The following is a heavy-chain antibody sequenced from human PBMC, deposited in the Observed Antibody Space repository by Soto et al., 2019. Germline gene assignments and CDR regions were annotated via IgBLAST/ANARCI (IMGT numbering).Heavy chain of an antibody. CDR3: ARGGRSIAARYYYGMDV. CDR2: INHSGST. Sequence: LSLTCAVYGGSFSGYYWRWTRQPPGKGLEWIGEINHSGSTNYNPSLKSRVTISVDTSKNQFSLKLSSVTAADTAVYYCARGGRSIAARYYYGMDVWGQGTTVTVSS. D-gene: IGHD6-6*01. J-gene: IGHJ6*02. V-gene: IGHV4-34*01. CDR1: GGSFSGYY.